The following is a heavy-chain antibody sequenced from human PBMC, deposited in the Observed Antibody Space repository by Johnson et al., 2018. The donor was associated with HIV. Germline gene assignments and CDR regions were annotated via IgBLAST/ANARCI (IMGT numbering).Heavy chain of an antibody. J-gene: IGHJ3*01. CDR2: IEYDESKK. D-gene: IGHD1/OR15-1a*01. CDR3: AQNNMCRGFVWLDGPV. V-gene: IGHV3-30*02. Sequence: QVQLVESGGGVVQPGGSLRLSCEASGFSFSSYGMHWVRQAPGRGLEWVAFIEYDESKKNYIDSVKGRFTISRDNSRNTLYLQMNSLRAEDTAVYYCAQNNMCRGFVWLDGPVWGQGTMVTVS. CDR1: GFSFSSYG.